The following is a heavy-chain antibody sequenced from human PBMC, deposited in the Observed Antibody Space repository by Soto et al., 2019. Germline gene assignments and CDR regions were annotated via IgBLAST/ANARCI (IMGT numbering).Heavy chain of an antibody. CDR2: INAGNGKT. CDR3: ATDADYGDYWDAFDI. J-gene: IGHJ3*02. CDR1: GYTFTSYA. V-gene: IGHV1-3*01. D-gene: IGHD4-17*01. Sequence: ASVKVSCKASGYTFTSYAMHWVRQAPGQRLEWMGCINAGNGKTNYSQKLQGRVTMTEDTSTDTAYMELSSLRSEDTAVYYCATDADYGDYWDAFDIWGQGTMVTVSS.